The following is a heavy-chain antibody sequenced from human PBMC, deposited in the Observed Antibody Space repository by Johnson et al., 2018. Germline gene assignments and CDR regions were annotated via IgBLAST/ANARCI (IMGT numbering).Heavy chain of an antibody. CDR1: GYNFGDYW. D-gene: IGHD7-27*01. V-gene: IGHV5-51*03. Sequence: VQLVQSGAEVQKPGESLKISCKASGYNFGDYWIAWVRQMPGKGLEWMGIIYPGDSETTYSPSFQGQVTIPVEKSISTAFLQWSSLKASDTAIYFCAWRGRIERIMNWVPMDAFDMWGRGTMVTVSA. J-gene: IGHJ3*02. CDR2: IYPGDSET. CDR3: AWRGRIERIMNWVPMDAFDM.